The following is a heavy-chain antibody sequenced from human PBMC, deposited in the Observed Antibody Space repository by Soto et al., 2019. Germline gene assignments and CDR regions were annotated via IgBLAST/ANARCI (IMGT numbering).Heavy chain of an antibody. CDR3: AKSVNYYGSGSYSGYYYYGMDV. CDR1: GLSFVGYG. D-gene: IGHD3-10*01. J-gene: IGHJ6*02. V-gene: IGHV3-30*18. CDR2: ISYDGSDR. Sequence: WGSMRLACAACGLSFVGYGIHVCSQSPCKRREWVAVISYDGSDRYYADSVEGRFTISRDNSRNTLYLQMNSLRAEDTAVYYCAKSVNYYGSGSYSGYYYYGMDVWGQGTTVTVSS.